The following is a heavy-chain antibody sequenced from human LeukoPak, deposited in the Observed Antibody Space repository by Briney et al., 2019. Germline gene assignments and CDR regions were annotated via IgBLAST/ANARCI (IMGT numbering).Heavy chain of an antibody. Sequence: GGSLRLSCAASGFTFSSYAMSWVRQAPGKGLEWVSAISGNAGGTYYADSVKGRVTISRDNSKNTLYLQMHSLRVEDTAVYYCTRGVGYAPGVGATPDYWGQGTLVTVSS. CDR1: GFTFSSYA. CDR3: TRGVGYAPGVGATPDY. D-gene: IGHD1-26*01. CDR2: ISGNAGGT. V-gene: IGHV3-23*01. J-gene: IGHJ4*02.